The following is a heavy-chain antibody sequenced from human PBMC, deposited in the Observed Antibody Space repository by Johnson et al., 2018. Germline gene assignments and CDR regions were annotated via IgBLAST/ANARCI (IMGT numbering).Heavy chain of an antibody. D-gene: IGHD1-1*01. CDR2: ISWNSGSV. CDR3: ARDSGDRTVDY. CDR1: GFTFHDYA. J-gene: IGHJ4*02. Sequence: VQLVQSGGGLVQPGGSLRLSCAASGFTFHDYAMHWVRQAPGKGLEWISGISWNSGSVGYGDSVKGRFTVTRDNAKNSLYLQMNSLRSEDTAVYFGARDSGDRTVDYWGQGILVTVSS. V-gene: IGHV3-9*01.